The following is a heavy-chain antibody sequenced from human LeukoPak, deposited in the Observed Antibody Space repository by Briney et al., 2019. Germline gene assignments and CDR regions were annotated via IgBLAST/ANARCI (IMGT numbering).Heavy chain of an antibody. CDR1: GGTFSSYA. D-gene: IGHD7-27*01. CDR3: ARVGISNWFDP. Sequence: ASVKVSCKASGGTFSSYAISWVRQAPGQRLEWMGWINAGNGNTKYSQKFQGGVTITRDTSASTAYMELSSLRSEDTAVYYCARVGISNWFDPWGQGTLVTVSS. J-gene: IGHJ5*02. CDR2: INAGNGNT. V-gene: IGHV1-3*01.